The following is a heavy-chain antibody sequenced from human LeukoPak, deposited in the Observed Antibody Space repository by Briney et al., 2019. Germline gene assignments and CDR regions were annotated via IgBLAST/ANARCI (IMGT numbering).Heavy chain of an antibody. V-gene: IGHV3-23*01. CDR1: GFTFSSHA. CDR2: ITFSGSST. Sequence: GGSLRLSCVASGFTFSSHAMSWVRQAPGMGPEWVSAITFSGSSTNYADSVKGRFTISRDNSKNTLYLQMNSLRAEDTAVYYCAKDQRGGSYSAYYFDYWGQGTLVTVSS. CDR3: AKDQRGGSYSAYYFDY. J-gene: IGHJ4*02. D-gene: IGHD1-26*01.